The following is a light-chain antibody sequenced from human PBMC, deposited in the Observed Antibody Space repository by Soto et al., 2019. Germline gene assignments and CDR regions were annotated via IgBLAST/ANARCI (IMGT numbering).Light chain of an antibody. CDR3: QVWDSSSDHVV. J-gene: IGLJ2*01. CDR2: YDS. Sequence: SYELTQPPSVSVAPGKTARITCGGNNIGSKSVHWYQQKPGQAPVLVIYYDSDRPSGIPERFSGSNSGNTATLTISRVEAGDEADYYCQVWDSSSDHVVFGGGTKAHRP. V-gene: IGLV3-21*04. CDR1: NIGSKS.